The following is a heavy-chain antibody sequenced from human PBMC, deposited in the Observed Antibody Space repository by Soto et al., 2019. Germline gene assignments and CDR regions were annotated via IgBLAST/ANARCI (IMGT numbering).Heavy chain of an antibody. CDR3: ARVFEYSSSYYYYYGMDV. CDR1: GYTFTSYD. D-gene: IGHD6-6*01. V-gene: IGHV1-8*01. CDR2: MNPNSGNT. Sequence: ASVKVSCKASGYTFTSYDINWVRQATGQGLEWMGWMNPNSGNTGYAQKFQGRVTMTRNTSIGTAYMELSSLRSEDTAVYYCARVFEYSSSYYYYYGMDVWGQGTTVTVSS. J-gene: IGHJ6*02.